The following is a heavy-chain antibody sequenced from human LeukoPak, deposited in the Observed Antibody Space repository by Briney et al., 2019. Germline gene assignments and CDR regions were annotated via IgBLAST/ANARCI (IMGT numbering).Heavy chain of an antibody. D-gene: IGHD4-23*01. CDR2: IYTSGST. CDR1: GGSISSYY. V-gene: IGHV4-4*07. CDR3: ARIDYGGNSVPDAFDI. Sequence: SETLSLTCTVSGGSISSYYWSWIRQPAGKGLEWIGRIYTSGSTNYNPSLKSRVTMSVDTSKNQFSLKLSSVTAADTAVYYCARIDYGGNSVPDAFDIWGQGTMVTVSS. J-gene: IGHJ3*02.